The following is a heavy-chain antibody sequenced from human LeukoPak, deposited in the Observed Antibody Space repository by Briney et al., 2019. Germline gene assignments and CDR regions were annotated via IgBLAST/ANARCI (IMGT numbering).Heavy chain of an antibody. CDR1: GGSFSGHY. J-gene: IGHJ4*02. D-gene: IGHD5-18*01. CDR2: INHSGST. CDR3: ARRGYSYGL. Sequence: SETLSLTCAVYGGSFSGHYWSWIRQPPGKGLEWIGEINHSGSTNYNPSLKSRVTISVDTSKNQFSLKLSSVTAADTAFYYCARRGYSYGLWGQGTLVTVSS. V-gene: IGHV4-34*01.